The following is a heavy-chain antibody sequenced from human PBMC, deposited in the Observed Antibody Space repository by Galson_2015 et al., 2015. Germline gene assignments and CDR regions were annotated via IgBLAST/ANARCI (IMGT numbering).Heavy chain of an antibody. J-gene: IGHJ6*02. CDR1: GFTFSSYA. V-gene: IGHV3-30-3*01. CDR2: ISYDGSNK. CDR3: ARDWDIVVVPNPYYYYGMDV. Sequence: SLRLSCAASGFTFSSYAMHWVRQAPGKGLEWVAVISYDGSNKYYADSVKGRLTVSRDNAKNSLYLQMNSLRAEDTAVYYCARDWDIVVVPNPYYYYGMDVWGQGTTVTVSS. D-gene: IGHD2-2*01.